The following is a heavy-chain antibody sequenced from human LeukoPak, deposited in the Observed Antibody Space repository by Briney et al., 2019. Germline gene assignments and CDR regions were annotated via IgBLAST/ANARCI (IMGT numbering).Heavy chain of an antibody. CDR2: IIPIFGTA. CDR1: GGTFSSYA. J-gene: IGHJ4*02. V-gene: IGHV1-69*13. Sequence: ASVKVYCKASGGTFSSYAISWVRQAPGQGLEWMGGIIPIFGTANYAQKFQGRVTITADESTSTAYMELSSLRSEDTAVYYCAVTYYDSSGYYSAFDYWGQGTLVTVSS. CDR3: AVTYYDSSGYYSAFDY. D-gene: IGHD3-22*01.